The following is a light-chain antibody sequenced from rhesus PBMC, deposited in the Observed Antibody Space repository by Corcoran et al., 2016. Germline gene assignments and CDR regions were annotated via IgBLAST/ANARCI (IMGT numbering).Light chain of an antibody. J-gene: IGKJ3*01. CDR2: RAS. Sequence: DIQMNQSPSSLSASVGDRVTITCRASQGISNWLAWYQQKPGKAPKLLIYRASNLETGVPSRFRGSGSGTDFTLTISSLQPEDIATYYCQQYNNSPFTFGPGTKLDIK. V-gene: IGKV1-69*01. CDR3: QQYNNSPFT. CDR1: QGISNW.